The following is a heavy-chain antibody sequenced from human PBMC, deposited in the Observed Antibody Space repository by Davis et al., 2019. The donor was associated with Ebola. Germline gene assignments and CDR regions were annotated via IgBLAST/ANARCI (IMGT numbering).Heavy chain of an antibody. CDR2: IYFSGTT. Sequence: SETLSLTCTVSGASLRNISYYWSWIRQTPGKGLEWIGDIYFSGTTYYNPSLKSRVTISLDTSKSQFSLKLGSVTAADAAVYYCASYDFWSGLVDYWGQGTLVTVSS. CDR1: GASLRNISYY. D-gene: IGHD3-3*01. J-gene: IGHJ4*02. CDR3: ASYDFWSGLVDY. V-gene: IGHV4-39*07.